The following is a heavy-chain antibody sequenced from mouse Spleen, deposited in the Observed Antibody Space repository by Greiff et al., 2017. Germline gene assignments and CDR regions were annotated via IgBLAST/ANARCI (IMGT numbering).Heavy chain of an antibody. CDR3: ARAYQGFAY. CDR2: ISSGGGNT. CDR1: GFTFSSYA. Sequence: EVKLMESGGGLVKPGGSLKLSCAASGFTFSSYAMSWVRQTPEKRLEWVAYISSGGGNTYYPDSVKGRFTISRDNAKNTLYLQMSSLRSEDTALYYCARAYQGFAYWGQGTLVTVSA. J-gene: IGHJ3*01. D-gene: IGHD2-10*01. V-gene: IGHV5-9*01.